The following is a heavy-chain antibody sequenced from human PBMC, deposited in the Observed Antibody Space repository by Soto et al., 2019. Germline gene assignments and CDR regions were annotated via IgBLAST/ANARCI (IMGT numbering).Heavy chain of an antibody. CDR3: ARDRGVEWLFNYGMDV. Sequence: GGSLRLSCAASGFTFSSYGMHWVRQAPGKGLEWVAVISYDGSNKYYADSVKGRFTISRDNAKNSLYLQMNSLRAEDTAVYYCARDRGVEWLFNYGMDVWGQGTTVTVSS. J-gene: IGHJ6*02. D-gene: IGHD3-3*01. CDR2: ISYDGSNK. V-gene: IGHV3-30*03. CDR1: GFTFSSYG.